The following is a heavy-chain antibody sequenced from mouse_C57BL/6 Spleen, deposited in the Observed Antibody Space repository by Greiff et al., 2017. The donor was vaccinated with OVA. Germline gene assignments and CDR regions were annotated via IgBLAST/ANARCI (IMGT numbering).Heavy chain of an antibody. CDR3: ARDYYGSSYGDYFDY. J-gene: IGHJ2*01. D-gene: IGHD1-1*01. V-gene: IGHV1-80*01. CDR2: IYPGDGDT. CDR1: GYAFSSYW. Sequence: QLQQSGAELVKPGASVKISCKASGYAFSSYWMNWVKQRPGKGLEWIGQIYPGDGDTNYNGKFKGKATLTADKSSSTAYMQLSSLTSEDSAVYFCARDYYGSSYGDYFDYWGQGTTLTVSS.